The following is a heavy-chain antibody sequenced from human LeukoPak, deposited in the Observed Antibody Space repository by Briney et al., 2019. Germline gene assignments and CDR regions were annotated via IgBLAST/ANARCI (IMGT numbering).Heavy chain of an antibody. D-gene: IGHD2-8*01. V-gene: IGHV4-39*07. CDR1: GGSISSNEYY. CDR2: MYYSGST. J-gene: IGHJ6*03. CDR3: ARAHQEVYVNYYYYYYMDV. Sequence: SETLSLTCTVSGGSISSNEYYWGWIRQPPGKGLEWIANMYYSGSTYYNPSLKSRVTISVDTSKNQFSLKLSSVTAADTAVYYCARAHQEVYVNYYYYYYMDVWGKGTTVTVSS.